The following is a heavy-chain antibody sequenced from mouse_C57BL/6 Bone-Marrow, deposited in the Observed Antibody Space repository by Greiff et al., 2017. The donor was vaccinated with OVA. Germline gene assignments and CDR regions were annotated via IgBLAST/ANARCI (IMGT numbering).Heavy chain of an antibody. Sequence: VQLKESGGGLVKPGGSLKLSCAASGFTFSDYGMHWVRQAPEKGLEWVAYISSGSSTIYYADTVKGRFTISRDNAKNTLFLQMTSLRSEDTAMYYCARLLGRAYWGQGTLVTVSA. CDR2: ISSGSSTI. CDR1: GFTFSDYG. V-gene: IGHV5-17*01. D-gene: IGHD4-1*01. CDR3: ARLLGRAY. J-gene: IGHJ3*01.